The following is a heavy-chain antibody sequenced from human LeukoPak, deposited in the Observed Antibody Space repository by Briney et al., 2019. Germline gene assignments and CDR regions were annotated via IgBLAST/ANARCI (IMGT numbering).Heavy chain of an antibody. Sequence: GESLKISCKGSGYSFTSYWIGWVRQMPGKGLEWMGIIYPGDSDTRYSPSFQGQVTISADKSISTAYLQWSSLKASDTAMYYCASAASYYYDSSGCLYWGQGTLVTVSS. CDR2: IYPGDSDT. CDR3: ASAASYYYDSSGCLY. V-gene: IGHV5-51*01. J-gene: IGHJ4*02. CDR1: GYSFTSYW. D-gene: IGHD3-22*01.